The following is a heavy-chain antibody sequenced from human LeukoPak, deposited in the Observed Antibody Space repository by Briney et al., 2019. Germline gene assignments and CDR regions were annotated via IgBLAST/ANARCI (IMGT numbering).Heavy chain of an antibody. V-gene: IGHV4-39*01. J-gene: IGHJ6*03. CDR2: IYYSGST. D-gene: IGHD2-15*01. Sequence: PSETLSLTCTVSGGSISSSSYYWGWIRQPPGKGLEWIGSIYYSGSTYYNPSLKSRVTISVDTSKNQFSLKLSSVTAADTAVYYCARGGWYYMDVWGKGTTVTVSS. CDR1: GGSISSSSYY. CDR3: ARGGWYYMDV.